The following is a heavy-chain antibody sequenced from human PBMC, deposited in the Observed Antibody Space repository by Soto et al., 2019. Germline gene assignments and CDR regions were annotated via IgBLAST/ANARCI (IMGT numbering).Heavy chain of an antibody. J-gene: IGHJ4*02. V-gene: IGHV4-4*02. CDR1: GGSISSSNW. CDR3: ARVIDAAGSPGCDY. CDR2: IYHSWST. Sequence: QVQLQESGPGLVKPSGTLSLTCAVSGGSISSSNWWSWVRQPPGKGLEWIGEIYHSWSTNYNPSLNSRATIPVDNATTPFAPQLSSVTAADSAVYYWARVIDAAGSPGCDYWGPGTLVTVSS. D-gene: IGHD6-13*01.